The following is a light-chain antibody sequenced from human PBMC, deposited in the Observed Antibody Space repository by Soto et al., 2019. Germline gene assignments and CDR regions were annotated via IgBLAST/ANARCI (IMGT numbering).Light chain of an antibody. Sequence: DIQMTQSPSTLSAAVGDRVTITCRASQRINIWLAWFQQKPGKSPKLLIYDATTLESGVPSQFRGSGSGTEFTPTISSLHTDDFGIYYCQQYNTFSRKFGKGTKVEIK. CDR1: QRINIW. CDR2: DAT. J-gene: IGKJ1*01. CDR3: QQYNTFSRK. V-gene: IGKV1-5*01.